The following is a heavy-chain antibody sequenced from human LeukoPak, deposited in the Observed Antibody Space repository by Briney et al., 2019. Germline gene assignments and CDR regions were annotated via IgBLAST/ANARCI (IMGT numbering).Heavy chain of an antibody. CDR2: ISGSSGII. Sequence: GGSLRLSCAASGFTFNTYTMNWVRQAPGKGLEWVSYISGSSGIIDYADSVRGRFTISRDNAKNSLYLQMNSLRAEDTAVYFCASNDYRDEGIDSWGQGTLVTVSS. J-gene: IGHJ4*02. CDR1: GFTFNTYT. CDR3: ASNDYRDEGIDS. V-gene: IGHV3-48*01. D-gene: IGHD4-17*01.